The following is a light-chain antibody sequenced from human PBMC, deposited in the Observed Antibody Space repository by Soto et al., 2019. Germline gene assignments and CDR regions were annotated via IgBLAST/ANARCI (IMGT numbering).Light chain of an antibody. Sequence: EIVLTQSPATLSLPPGERATLSCRASQSVSSYLAWYQQKPGQAPRLLIYDASNRATGIPARFSGSGSGTAFTLTISSLEPEDFAVYYCQQRSNWRLTFGGGTKVEIK. CDR1: QSVSSY. V-gene: IGKV3-11*01. J-gene: IGKJ4*01. CDR2: DAS. CDR3: QQRSNWRLT.